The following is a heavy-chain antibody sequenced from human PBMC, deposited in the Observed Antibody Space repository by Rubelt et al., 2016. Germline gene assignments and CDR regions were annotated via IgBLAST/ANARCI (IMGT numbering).Heavy chain of an antibody. CDR1: GASISSSNW. CDR2: INRRGST. V-gene: IGHV4-4*02. Sequence: QVQLQESGPGLVKPSGTLSLTCAVSGASISSSNWWSWVRQPPGKGLEWIGEINRRGSTGYNPSHKRRVTITVDTSQNQLSLNLSSVTSPDTPVYYCARWPTVTTGAVDIWGQGTMVTVSS. J-gene: IGHJ3*02. CDR3: ARWPTVTTGAVDI. D-gene: IGHD4-17*01.